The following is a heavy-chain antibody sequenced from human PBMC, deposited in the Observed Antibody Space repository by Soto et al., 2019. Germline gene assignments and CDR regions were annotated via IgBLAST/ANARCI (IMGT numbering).Heavy chain of an antibody. CDR2: TYY. CDR1: GGSISSDY. V-gene: IGHV4-59*06. J-gene: IGHJ4*02. Sequence: HVQLQESGPGLVKPSQTLSLTCTVSGGSISSDYTGSTYYNPSLKSRLTISIDTSKNQFSLSLRSVTAADTAVYYCATVRAHFFDYWGQGTLVTFSS. CDR3: ATVRAHFFDY. D-gene: IGHD3-3*02.